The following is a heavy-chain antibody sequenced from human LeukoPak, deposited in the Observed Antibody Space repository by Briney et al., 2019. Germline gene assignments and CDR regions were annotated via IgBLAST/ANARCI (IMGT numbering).Heavy chain of an antibody. D-gene: IGHD2-2*02. CDR1: GFTFSDYY. J-gene: IGHJ4*02. V-gene: IGHV3-11*04. CDR3: ARDLRGTPAAISWVVDY. CDR2: ISSSGSTI. Sequence: PGGSLRLSCAASGFTFSDYYMSWIRQAPGKGLEWVSYISSSGSTIYYADSVKGRFTISRDNAKNSLYLQMNSLRAEDTAVYYCARDLRGTPAAISWVVDYWGQGTLVTVSS.